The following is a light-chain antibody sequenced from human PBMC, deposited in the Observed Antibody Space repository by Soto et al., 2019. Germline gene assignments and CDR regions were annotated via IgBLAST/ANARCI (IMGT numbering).Light chain of an antibody. Sequence: EIVLTQSPGTLSLSPGERATLSCRASQSVSSSYLAWYQQKPGQAPRLLIYGASSRATGIPDRFSGRGSGTDFALTISRLEPEDFGVYYCQQYGSSPPLTFGQGTKVEIK. CDR1: QSVSSSY. CDR3: QQYGSSPPLT. J-gene: IGKJ1*01. V-gene: IGKV3-20*01. CDR2: GAS.